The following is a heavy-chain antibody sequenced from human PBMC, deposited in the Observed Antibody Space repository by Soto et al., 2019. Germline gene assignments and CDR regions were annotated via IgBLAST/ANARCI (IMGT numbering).Heavy chain of an antibody. CDR3: ARSGFGSHPLGYFDY. CDR1: GFTFSSYA. V-gene: IGHV3-30-3*01. J-gene: IGHJ4*02. Sequence: QVQLVESGGGVVQPGRSLRLSCAASGFTFSSYAMHWVRQAPGKGLEWVAVISYDGSNKYYADSVKGRFTISRDNSKNTLYLQMNSLRAEDTAVYYCARSGFGSHPLGYFDYWGQGTLVTVSS. CDR2: ISYDGSNK. D-gene: IGHD3-10*01.